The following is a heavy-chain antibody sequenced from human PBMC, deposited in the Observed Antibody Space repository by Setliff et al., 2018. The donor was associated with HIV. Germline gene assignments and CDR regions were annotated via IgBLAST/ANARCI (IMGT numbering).Heavy chain of an antibody. V-gene: IGHV4-4*07. CDR1: GGSISYYY. CDR3: ARGLQRKNGLHSYYYYMNT. J-gene: IGHJ6*03. CDR2: TFASGST. D-gene: IGHD6-25*01. Sequence: SETLSLTCTVSGGSISYYYWNWIRQPAGKGPEWIGRTFASGSTTYNPSLRGRVTLSLDTSNNQFSLTLSSVTAADTAVYFCARGLQRKNGLHSYYYYMNTWGKGTTVTVSS.